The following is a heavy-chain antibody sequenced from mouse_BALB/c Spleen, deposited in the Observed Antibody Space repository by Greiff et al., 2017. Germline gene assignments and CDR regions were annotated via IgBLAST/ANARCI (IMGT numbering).Heavy chain of an antibody. Sequence: EVKLVESGGGLVQPGGSRKLSCAASGFTFSSFGMHWVRQAPEKGLEWVAYISSGSSTIYYADTVKGRFTISRDNPKNTLFLQMTSLRSEDTAMYYCARIHEGDAMDYWGQGTSVTVSS. J-gene: IGHJ4*01. CDR3: ARIHEGDAMDY. CDR2: ISSGSSTI. V-gene: IGHV5-17*02. CDR1: GFTFSSFG.